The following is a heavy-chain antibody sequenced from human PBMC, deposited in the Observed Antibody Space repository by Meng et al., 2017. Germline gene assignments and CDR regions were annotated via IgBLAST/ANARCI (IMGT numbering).Heavy chain of an antibody. Sequence: GQLQASGPGLVRPSETLSLTCTVSGGSVGSGNYYWSWIRQPPGKGLEWIGYIVYSGSTTYNPSLKTRVTISVDTSKNQFSLKLTSVTAADTAVYFCARDVGGDYETLFDYWGQGTLVTVSS. CDR1: GGSVGSGNYY. D-gene: IGHD4-17*01. J-gene: IGHJ4*02. CDR3: ARDVGGDYETLFDY. V-gene: IGHV4-61*01. CDR2: IVYSGST.